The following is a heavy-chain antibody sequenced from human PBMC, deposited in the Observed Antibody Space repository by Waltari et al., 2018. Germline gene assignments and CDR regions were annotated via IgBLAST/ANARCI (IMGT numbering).Heavy chain of an antibody. Sequence: QVQLQQWGAGLLKPSETLSLTCAVYGGSFSGYYWSWIRQPPGKGLEWIGEINHSGSTNYNPSLKSRVTISVDTSKNHFSLKLSSVTAADTAVYYCARHLRITIFGVVMQYYFDYWGQGTLVTVSS. D-gene: IGHD3-3*01. J-gene: IGHJ4*02. CDR2: INHSGST. CDR1: GGSFSGYY. CDR3: ARHLRITIFGVVMQYYFDY. V-gene: IGHV4-34*01.